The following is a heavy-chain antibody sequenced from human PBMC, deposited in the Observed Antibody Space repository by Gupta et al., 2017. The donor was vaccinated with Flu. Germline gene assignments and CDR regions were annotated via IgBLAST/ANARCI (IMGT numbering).Heavy chain of an antibody. Sequence: GLVKPSETLSLTCVVSSYSIRTTSYWGWIRQPPGKGLEWIGSIYHSGSTYDNPSLKSRVTISGDTSKNQFSLKLSSVTAADTAVYDCARDARDYDSGVDPWSQGTLVTVSA. J-gene: IGHJ5*02. V-gene: IGHV4-38-2*02. CDR3: ARDARDYDSGVDP. CDR1: SYSIRTTSY. D-gene: IGHD5-12*01. CDR2: IYHSGST.